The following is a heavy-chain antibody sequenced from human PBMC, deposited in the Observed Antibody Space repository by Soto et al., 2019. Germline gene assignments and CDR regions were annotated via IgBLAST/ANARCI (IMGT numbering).Heavy chain of an antibody. V-gene: IGHV1-2*04. CDR1: GYTFTGYF. CDR3: ARGPSLAAADAFDI. Sequence: ASVKVSCKASGYTFTGYFMHWVRQAPGQGLEWMGWINPNSGGTNYAQKFQGWVTMTRDTSISTAYMELSRLRSDATAVYSCARGPSLAAADAFDIWGQGTMVTVSS. D-gene: IGHD6-13*01. CDR2: INPNSGGT. J-gene: IGHJ3*02.